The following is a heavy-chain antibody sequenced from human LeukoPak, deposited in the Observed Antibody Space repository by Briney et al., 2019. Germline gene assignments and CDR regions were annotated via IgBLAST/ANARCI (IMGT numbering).Heavy chain of an antibody. Sequence: PGGSLRLSCAASGFDVMTNYMSWVRQAPGEGLEWVSVISRGADTYYADSVKGRFIIYRDSSTNTVYLQMDRLRAEDTAVYCCVKETPGTTMYYWGQGTLVTVSS. CDR1: GFDVMTNY. V-gene: IGHV3-66*01. CDR3: VKETPGTTMYY. CDR2: ISRGADT. J-gene: IGHJ4*02. D-gene: IGHD4-11*01.